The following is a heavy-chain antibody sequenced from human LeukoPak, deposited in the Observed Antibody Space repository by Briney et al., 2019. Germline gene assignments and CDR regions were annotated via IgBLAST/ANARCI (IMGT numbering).Heavy chain of an antibody. CDR3: VKTYCSITRCSPGFDS. CDR1: GFTFSSYA. J-gene: IGHJ4*02. D-gene: IGHD3-10*01. Sequence: GGSLRLSCAASGFTFSSYAMSWVRQAPGKGLEWVSGISGSGRSTNYADSVKGRFTISRDNSKNTLYLQMNSLRAEDTAVYYCVKTYCSITRCSPGFDSWGQGTLVTVSS. CDR2: ISGSGRST. V-gene: IGHV3-23*01.